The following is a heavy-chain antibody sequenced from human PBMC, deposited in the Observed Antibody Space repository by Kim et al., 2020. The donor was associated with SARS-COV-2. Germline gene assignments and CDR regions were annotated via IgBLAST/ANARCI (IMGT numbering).Heavy chain of an antibody. V-gene: IGHV1-2*02. Sequence: ASVKVSCKASGYTFTGYYMHWVRQAPGQGLEWMGWINPNSGGTNYAQKFQGRVTMTRDTSISTAYMELSRLRSDDTAVYYCARDTKLLRFLEWLRKVHGMDVWGQGTTVTVSS. J-gene: IGHJ6*02. CDR2: INPNSGGT. CDR1: GYTFTGYY. D-gene: IGHD3-3*01. CDR3: ARDTKLLRFLEWLRKVHGMDV.